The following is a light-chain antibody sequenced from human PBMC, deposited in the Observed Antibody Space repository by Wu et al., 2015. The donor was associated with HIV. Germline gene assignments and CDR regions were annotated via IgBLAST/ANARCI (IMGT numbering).Light chain of an antibody. J-gene: IGKJ3*01. CDR3: QQYGSSPFT. CDR1: QSVSSSY. CDR2: GAS. Sequence: EIVLTRSPGTLSLSPGERATLSCRASQSVSSSYLAWYQQKPGQAPRLLIYGASSRATGIPDRFSGSGSGTDFTLTISRLEPEDFAVYYCQQYGSSPFTFGPGPKWISN. V-gene: IGKV3-20*01.